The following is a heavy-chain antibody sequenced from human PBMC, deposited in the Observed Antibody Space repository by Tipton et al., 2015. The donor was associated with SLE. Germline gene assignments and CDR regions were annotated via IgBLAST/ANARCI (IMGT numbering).Heavy chain of an antibody. J-gene: IGHJ4*02. V-gene: IGHV4-4*02. CDR1: GGSIIKNYW. CDR2: IYYTGNT. Sequence: TLSLTCDVSGGSIIKNYWWTWVRQPPGKGLEWIGEIYYTGNTNYNSSLQSRVTISVDKPYNQISLKLSSVTAADTAVYYCARDTGGAVAYWGQGTLVTVSS. CDR3: ARDTGGAVAY. D-gene: IGHD6-19*01.